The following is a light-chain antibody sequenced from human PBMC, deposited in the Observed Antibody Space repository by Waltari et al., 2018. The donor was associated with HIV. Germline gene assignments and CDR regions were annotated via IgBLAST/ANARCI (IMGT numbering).Light chain of an antibody. CDR2: DDS. V-gene: IGLV3-21*02. J-gene: IGLJ3*02. CDR3: QEWDSSRDWV. Sequence: NVLTQPPSVSAAPRQTDRIPCGGHHTGRKRVTGYQQRPGKAPVVVVFDDSCRPSGIPERFAGSKSGNTATLTISRVEAGDEGGYYCQEWDSSRDWVFGGGTKRTVL. CDR1: HTGRKR.